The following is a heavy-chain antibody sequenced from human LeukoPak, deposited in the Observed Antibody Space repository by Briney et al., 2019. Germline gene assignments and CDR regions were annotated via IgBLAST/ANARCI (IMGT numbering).Heavy chain of an antibody. V-gene: IGHV3-30*02. CDR1: GLIFSSYG. Sequence: PGGSLRLSCAASGLIFSSYGMHWVRQAPGEGLEWVAYIRRDESKTFYADSVKGRFTISRDNSKNTLYLQMHSLRAEDTALYYCAKPVIPSAYQGTYYMDVWGKGTTVTVSS. CDR3: AKPVIPSAYQGTYYMDV. CDR2: IRRDESKT. J-gene: IGHJ6*03. D-gene: IGHD3-16*01.